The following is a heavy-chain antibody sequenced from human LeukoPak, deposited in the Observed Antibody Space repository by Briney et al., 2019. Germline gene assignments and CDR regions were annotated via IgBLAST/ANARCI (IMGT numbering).Heavy chain of an antibody. CDR1: GFTFSSYA. CDR2: ISYDGSNK. J-gene: IGHJ4*02. V-gene: IGHV3-30-3*01. D-gene: IGHD2-21*01. CDR3: ARRLPVYSGYYFDY. Sequence: GGSLRLSCAASGFTFSSYAMHWVRQAPGKGLEWVAVISYDGSNKYYADSVKGRYTISRDNSKNTLYLQMNSLRAEDTAVYYCARRLPVYSGYYFDYWGQGTLVTVSS.